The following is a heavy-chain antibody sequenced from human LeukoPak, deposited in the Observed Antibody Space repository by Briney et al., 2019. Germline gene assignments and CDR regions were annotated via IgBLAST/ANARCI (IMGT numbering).Heavy chain of an antibody. CDR1: GVSISSYY. CDR2: IYTSGST. Sequence: SETLSLTCTVSGVSISSYYWSWIRQPAGKGLEWIGRIYTSGSTNYNPSLKSRVTMSVDTSKNQFSLKLSSVTAADTAVYYCARDPNIGPLDALDIWGQGTMVTVSS. D-gene: IGHD2/OR15-2a*01. J-gene: IGHJ3*02. CDR3: ARDPNIGPLDALDI. V-gene: IGHV4-4*07.